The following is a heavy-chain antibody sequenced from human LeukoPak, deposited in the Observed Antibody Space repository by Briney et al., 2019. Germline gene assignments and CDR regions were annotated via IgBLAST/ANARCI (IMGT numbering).Heavy chain of an antibody. CDR1: GGSISSYY. J-gene: IGHJ4*02. D-gene: IGHD5-24*01. V-gene: IGHV4-59*12. Sequence: SETLSLTCTVSGGSISSYYWSWIRQPPGKGLEWIGYIYYSGSTYYNPSLKSRVTISVDTSKNQFSLKLSSVTAADTAVYYCARGLWLQQFDYWGQGTLVTASS. CDR3: ARGLWLQQFDY. CDR2: IYYSGST.